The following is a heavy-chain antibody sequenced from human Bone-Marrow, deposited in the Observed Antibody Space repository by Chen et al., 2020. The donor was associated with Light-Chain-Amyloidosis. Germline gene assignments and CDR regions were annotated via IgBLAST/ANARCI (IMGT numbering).Heavy chain of an antibody. D-gene: IGHD5-12*01. V-gene: IGHV5-51*01. Sequence: EVQLEQPGQEVKKPGESLKISCKGSGYTFPNNWIGWVRQMPGKGLEWMGVIYPDDSDARYRPSFEGQVTISADKSITTAYLQWRSLKASDTAMYYCARRRDGYNFDYWGQGTLVTVSS. CDR1: GYTFPNNW. CDR2: IYPDDSDA. CDR3: ARRRDGYNFDY. J-gene: IGHJ4*02.